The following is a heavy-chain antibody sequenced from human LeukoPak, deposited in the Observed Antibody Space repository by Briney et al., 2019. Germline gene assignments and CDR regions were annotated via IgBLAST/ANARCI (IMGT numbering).Heavy chain of an antibody. CDR3: ARDTADLRVIISNFDN. J-gene: IGHJ4*02. CDR2: ISAYNGNT. V-gene: IGHV1-18*01. CDR1: GYTFTRSG. D-gene: IGHD3-3*02. Sequence: ASVKVSCKASGYTFTRSGISWVRQAPGQGLEWMGWISAYNGNTNYAQKFQGRVTMTTDTSTNTAYMDLRSLRSDDTAVYYCARDTADLRVIISNFDNWGQGTLVSVSS.